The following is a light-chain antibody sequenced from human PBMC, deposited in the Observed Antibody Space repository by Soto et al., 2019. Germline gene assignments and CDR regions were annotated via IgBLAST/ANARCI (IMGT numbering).Light chain of an antibody. CDR3: QVWDTSRDRHVV. J-gene: IGLJ2*01. Sequence: SYELTQPPSVSVAPGKTARITCGGNNVGRKSVHWYQQKPGQAPVLVISHDSDRPSGIPERFSGSKSGNTATLTISTVEAGDEADYYCQVWDTSRDRHVVFGGGTKLTVL. V-gene: IGLV3-21*04. CDR1: NVGRKS. CDR2: HDS.